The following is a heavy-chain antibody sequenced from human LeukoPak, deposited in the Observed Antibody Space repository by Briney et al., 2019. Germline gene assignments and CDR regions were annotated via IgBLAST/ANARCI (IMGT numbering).Heavy chain of an antibody. CDR3: ARGLESAVSFDY. J-gene: IGHJ4*02. Sequence: PGRSLRLSCAASGFTFSSYAMHWVRQAPGKGLEWVAVISYDGSNKYYADSVKGRFTISRDNSKNTLYLQMNSLRAEDTAVYYCARGLESAVSFDYWGQGTLATASS. V-gene: IGHV3-30-3*01. CDR2: ISYDGSNK. CDR1: GFTFSSYA.